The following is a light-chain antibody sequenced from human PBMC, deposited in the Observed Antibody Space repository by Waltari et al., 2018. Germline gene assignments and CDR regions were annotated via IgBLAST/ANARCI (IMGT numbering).Light chain of an antibody. Sequence: EVVLTQSPGTLSLSPGETATLSCRASQSIGRYLVWYQQKSGQAPRLLIYGASTRATGIPDRFSGSGSGTDFRLTISRLEAEDFAVYYCQNHERLPATFGQGTKVEIK. J-gene: IGKJ1*01. V-gene: IGKV3-20*01. CDR3: QNHERLPAT. CDR2: GAS. CDR1: QSIGRY.